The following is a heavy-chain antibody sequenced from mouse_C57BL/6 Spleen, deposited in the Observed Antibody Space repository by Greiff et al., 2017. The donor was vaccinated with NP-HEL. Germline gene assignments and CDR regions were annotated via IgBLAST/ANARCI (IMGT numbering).Heavy chain of an antibody. Sequence: QVHVKQPGTELVKPGASVKLSCKASGYTFTSYWMHWVKQRPGQGLEWIGNINPSNGGTNYNEKFKSKATLTVDKSSSTAYMQLSSLTSEDSAVYYCARSGIYYDYDVAYWGQGTLVTVSA. J-gene: IGHJ3*01. CDR1: GYTFTSYW. V-gene: IGHV1-53*01. CDR3: ARSGIYYDYDVAY. D-gene: IGHD2-4*01. CDR2: INPSNGGT.